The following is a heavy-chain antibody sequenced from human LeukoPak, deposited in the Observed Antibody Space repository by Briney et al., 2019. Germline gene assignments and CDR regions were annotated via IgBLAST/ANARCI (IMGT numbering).Heavy chain of an antibody. V-gene: IGHV3-23*01. Sequence: GGSLRLSCAASGFTFSNFAMSWVRQAPGKGLEWVSAISGSGHNTYHADSVKGRFTISRDNSKNMLFLQINSLRGEDTAVYYCIAGGWSTDAFEMWGQGTTVTVSS. CDR3: IAGGWSTDAFEM. CDR1: GFTFSNFA. CDR2: ISGSGHNT. J-gene: IGHJ3*02. D-gene: IGHD6-19*01.